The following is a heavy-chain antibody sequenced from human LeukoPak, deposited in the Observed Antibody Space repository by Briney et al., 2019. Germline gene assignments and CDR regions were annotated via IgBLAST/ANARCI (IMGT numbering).Heavy chain of an antibody. V-gene: IGHV2-5*01. Sequence: ESGPTLVKPTQTLTLTCTFSGFSLSTSRVGVGWIRQPPGKALEWLALIYWNDDEHYSPSLKSRLTITKDTSKKQVVLTMTNMDPVDTATYYCAHSPQIGYCSSTSCLKWFDPWGQGTLVTVSS. CDR2: IYWNDDE. D-gene: IGHD2-2*01. J-gene: IGHJ5*02. CDR1: GFSLSTSRVG. CDR3: AHSPQIGYCSSTSCLKWFDP.